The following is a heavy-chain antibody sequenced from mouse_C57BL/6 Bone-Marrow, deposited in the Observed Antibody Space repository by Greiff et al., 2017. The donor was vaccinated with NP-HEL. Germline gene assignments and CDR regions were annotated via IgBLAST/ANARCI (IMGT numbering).Heavy chain of an antibody. D-gene: IGHD1-1*01. Sequence: DVMLVESGGGLVKPGGSLKLSCAASGFTFSSYAMSWVRQTPEKRLAWVATISDGGSYTYYPDNVKGRFTISRDNAKNNLYLQMSHLKSEDTAMYYCARASYYYGSSYAMDYWGQGTSVTVSS. J-gene: IGHJ4*01. CDR3: ARASYYYGSSYAMDY. V-gene: IGHV5-4*03. CDR2: ISDGGSYT. CDR1: GFTFSSYA.